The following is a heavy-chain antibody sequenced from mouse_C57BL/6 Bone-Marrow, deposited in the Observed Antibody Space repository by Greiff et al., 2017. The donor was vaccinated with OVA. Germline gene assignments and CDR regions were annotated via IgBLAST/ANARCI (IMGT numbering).Heavy chain of an antibody. D-gene: IGHD4-1*01. CDR2: ISSGGSYT. CDR1: GFTFSSYG. J-gene: IGHJ3*01. CDR3: ARPNWDGAD. Sequence: DVQLQESGGDLVKPGGSLTLSCAASGFTFSSYGMSWVRQTPDKRLEWVATISSGGSYTYYPDSVKGRFTISRDNAKNTLYLQRSSLKSEDTARYYCARPNWDGADWGQGTLVTGSA. V-gene: IGHV5-6*01.